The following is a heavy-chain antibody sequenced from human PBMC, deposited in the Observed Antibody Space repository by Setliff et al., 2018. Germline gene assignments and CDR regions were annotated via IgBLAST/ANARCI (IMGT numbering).Heavy chain of an antibody. V-gene: IGHV7-4-1*02. CDR3: ARASRFGTIVYKGDYYMDV. CDR1: ANSFSGYY. J-gene: IGHJ6*03. Sequence: ASVKVSCKASANSFSGYYFHWVRQAPGQGLEWMGWINSNNGESKYAQGFTGRFVFSLDTSVTTAYLQISSLKSEDSAVYYCARASRFGTIVYKGDYYMDVWGKGTTVTVSS. CDR2: INSNNGES. D-gene: IGHD3-10*01.